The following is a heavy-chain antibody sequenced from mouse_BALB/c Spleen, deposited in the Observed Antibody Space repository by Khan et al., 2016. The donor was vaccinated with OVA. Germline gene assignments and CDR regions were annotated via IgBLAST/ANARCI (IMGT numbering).Heavy chain of an antibody. CDR2: IWAGGST. D-gene: IGHD1-3*01. CDR3: ARLEDI. Sequence: VQLQESGPGLVAPSQSLSITCTVSGFSLTSYGVHWVRQPPGKGLEWLGVIWAGGSTNYYSPPMSRLSISKDNSKSQVFLKMNGLQTDDTAMYYCARLEDIWGQGTTLTVSS. V-gene: IGHV2-9*02. J-gene: IGHJ2*01. CDR1: GFSLTSYG.